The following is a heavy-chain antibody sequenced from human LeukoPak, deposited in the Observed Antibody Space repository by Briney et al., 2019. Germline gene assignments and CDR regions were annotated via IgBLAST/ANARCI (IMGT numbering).Heavy chain of an antibody. V-gene: IGHV3-23*01. CDR1: GFTFSSYA. Sequence: QPGGSLRLSCAASGFTFSSYAMSWVRQAPGKGLEWVSAISISGENTYYADSVKGRFTISRDTSRNTLYLQMHSLRAEDTAVYYCARLISPSSSRFSDYWGQGTLVTVSS. D-gene: IGHD3-3*02. J-gene: IGHJ4*02. CDR3: ARLISPSSSRFSDY. CDR2: ISISGENT.